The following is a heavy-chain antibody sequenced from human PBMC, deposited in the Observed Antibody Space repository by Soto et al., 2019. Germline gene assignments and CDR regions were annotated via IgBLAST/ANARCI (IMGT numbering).Heavy chain of an antibody. CDR3: TRDSGGRDAY. Sequence: EVQLVESGGGLVQPGGSLRLSCAASGFTFSSYWMHWVRQVPGKGLVWVSRINTDGSITSHAESVQGRFTISRDNAKNTLYLQMNSLRADDTAVYYCTRDSGGRDAYWGQGALVTVSS. D-gene: IGHD2-15*01. CDR1: GFTFSSYW. J-gene: IGHJ4*02. V-gene: IGHV3-74*01. CDR2: INTDGSIT.